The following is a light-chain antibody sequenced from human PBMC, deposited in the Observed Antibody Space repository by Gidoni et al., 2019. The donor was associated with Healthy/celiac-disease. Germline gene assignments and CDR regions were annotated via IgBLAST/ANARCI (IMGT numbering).Light chain of an antibody. CDR1: QSVSSY. CDR3: QQRSNWPPIT. CDR2: DAS. Sequence: EIVLTQSPATLSLSPGERATLSCRASQSVSSYLARYQQKPGQAPRLLIYDASNRATGIPARFSGSGSWTYFTLTISSLEPEDFAVYYCQQRSNWPPITFGQGTRLEIK. V-gene: IGKV3-11*01. J-gene: IGKJ5*01.